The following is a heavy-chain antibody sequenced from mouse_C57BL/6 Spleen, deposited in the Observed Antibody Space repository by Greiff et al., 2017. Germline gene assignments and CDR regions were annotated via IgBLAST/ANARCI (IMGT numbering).Heavy chain of an antibody. CDR1: GYTFTDYN. V-gene: IGHV1-18*01. J-gene: IGHJ3*01. CDR2: INPNNGGT. D-gene: IGHD2-4*01. CDR3: ARRLYDYDGFAY. Sequence: EVQLQESGPELVKPGASVKIPCKASGYTFTDYNMDWVKQSHGKSLEWIGDINPNNGGTIYNQKFKGKATLTVDKSSSTAYMELRSLTSEDTTVYYCARRLYDYDGFAYWGQGTLVTVSA.